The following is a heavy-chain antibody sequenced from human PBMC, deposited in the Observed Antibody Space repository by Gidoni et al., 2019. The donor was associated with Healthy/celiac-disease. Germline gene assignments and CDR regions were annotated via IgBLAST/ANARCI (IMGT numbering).Heavy chain of an antibody. CDR3: AKLSNRPDV. V-gene: IGHV3-30*18. CDR2: ISYDGSNN. Sequence: QVQLVESGGGVVQPGRSLRLSWAASVCTFSSYGMPWVRQAPGKGLEWVAVISYDGSNNYYADSVKGRFTISRDNSKNTLYLQMNSLRAEDTAVYYCAKLSNRPDVWGQGTTVTVSS. J-gene: IGHJ6*02. CDR1: VCTFSSYG.